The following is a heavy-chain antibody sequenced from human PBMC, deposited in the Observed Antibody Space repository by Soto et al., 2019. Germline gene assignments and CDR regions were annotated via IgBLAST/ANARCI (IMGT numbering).Heavy chain of an antibody. V-gene: IGHV3-66*01. J-gene: IGHJ1*01. CDR2: IYSGGST. CDR1: GFTFSDHY. CDR3: ARDRIAVAGNPEYFQH. Sequence: GSLRLSCAASGFTFSDHYMDWVRQAPGKGLEWVSVIYSGGSTYYADSVKGRFTISRDNSKNTLYLQMNSLRAEDTAVYYCARDRIAVAGNPEYFQHWGQGTLVTVSS. D-gene: IGHD6-19*01.